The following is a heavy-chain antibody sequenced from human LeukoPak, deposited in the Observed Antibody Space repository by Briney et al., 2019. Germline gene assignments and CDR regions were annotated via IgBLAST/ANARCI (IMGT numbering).Heavy chain of an antibody. CDR1: GGSISSGSYY. J-gene: IGHJ4*02. CDR3: ARESPQTGTAAAGTSHFDY. V-gene: IGHV4-61*02. CDR2: IYTSGST. D-gene: IGHD6-13*01. Sequence: SETLSLTCTVSGGSISSGSYYWSWIRQPAGKGLEWIGRIYTSGSTNYNPSPKSRVTISVDTSKNQFSLKLSSVTAADTAVYYCARESPQTGTAAAGTSHFDYWGQGTLVTVSS.